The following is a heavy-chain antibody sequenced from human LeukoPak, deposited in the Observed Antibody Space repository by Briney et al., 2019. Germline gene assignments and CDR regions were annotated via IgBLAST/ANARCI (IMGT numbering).Heavy chain of an antibody. CDR1: GGSISSGSYY. Sequence: PSETLSLTCTVSGGSISSGSYYWSWIRQPAGKGLEWIGRIYTSGSTNYNPSLKSRVTISVDTSKNQFSLKLSSVTAADTAVYYCARESNYYYYYYYMDVWGKGTTVTISS. CDR2: IYTSGST. V-gene: IGHV4-61*02. CDR3: ARESNYYYYYYYMDV. D-gene: IGHD4/OR15-4a*01. J-gene: IGHJ6*03.